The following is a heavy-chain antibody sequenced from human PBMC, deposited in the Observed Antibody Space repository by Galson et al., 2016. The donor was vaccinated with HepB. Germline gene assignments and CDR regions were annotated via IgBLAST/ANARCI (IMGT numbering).Heavy chain of an antibody. CDR2: VNPDTGGT. V-gene: IGHV1-2*02. Sequence: SVKVSCKASGYTFRGFYIYWVRQAPGQGLEWMGWVNPDTGGTKYAQKFQGRVAMTRDTSTSTAFLELRILRSDDTAVYYCWRDPRGFSEAAPWGQGTLVTVSS. D-gene: IGHD3-3*01. CDR3: WRDPRGFSEAAP. CDR1: GYTFRGFY. J-gene: IGHJ5*02.